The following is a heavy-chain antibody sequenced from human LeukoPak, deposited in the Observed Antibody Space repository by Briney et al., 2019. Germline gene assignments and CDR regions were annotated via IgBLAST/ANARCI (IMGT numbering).Heavy chain of an antibody. J-gene: IGHJ5*02. CDR3: ARGVGKVSIAARPHYDYVWGSYPRFDP. D-gene: IGHD3-16*02. CDR1: GGSISSSSYY. V-gene: IGHV4-39*07. Sequence: SETLPLTCTVSGGSISSSSYYWGWIRQPPGKGLEWIGSIYYSGSTYYNPSLKSRVTISVDTSKNQFSLKLSSVTAADTAVYYCARGVGKVSIAARPHYDYVWGSYPRFDPWGQGTLVTVSS. CDR2: IYYSGST.